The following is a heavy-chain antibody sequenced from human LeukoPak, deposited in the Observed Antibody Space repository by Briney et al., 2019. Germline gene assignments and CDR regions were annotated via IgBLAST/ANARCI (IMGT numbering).Heavy chain of an antibody. J-gene: IGHJ4*02. CDR2: SHSGST. Sequence: SETLSLTCTVSGGSIISFYGWAWIRQPPGKGLEWIGSSHSGSTYYDPSLKSRVTISVDTSKSQFSLKLSSVTAADTAVYYCARRQRAFDFWGQGALVTVSS. CDR1: GGSIISFYG. D-gene: IGHD6-25*01. CDR3: ARRQRAFDF. V-gene: IGHV4-39*01.